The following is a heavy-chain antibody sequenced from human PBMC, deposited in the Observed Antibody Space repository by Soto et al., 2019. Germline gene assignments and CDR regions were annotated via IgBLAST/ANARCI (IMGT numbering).Heavy chain of an antibody. D-gene: IGHD3-3*01. CDR1: GGSLSSYA. V-gene: IGHV1-69*01. Sequence: QVQLVQSGAEVKKPGSSVKVSCKTSGGSLSSYAINWVRQAPGHGLEWLGGFIPVFGLANYAQKFQGRVTITADESTNTAYMQLGSLRSEDTAVYYCARLWSGHLLRAEDDYYYGMDVWGQGTTVTVSS. CDR2: FIPVFGLA. CDR3: ARLWSGHLLRAEDDYYYGMDV. J-gene: IGHJ6*02.